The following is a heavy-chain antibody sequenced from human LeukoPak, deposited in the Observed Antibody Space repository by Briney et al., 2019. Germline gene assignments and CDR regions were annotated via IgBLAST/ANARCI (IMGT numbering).Heavy chain of an antibody. CDR1: GFTFSSYA. CDR3: AKGSYYYDSSGYLDY. D-gene: IGHD3-22*01. J-gene: IGHJ4*02. Sequence: GGSLRLSCAASGFTFSSYAMSWVRQAPGKGLEWVSDISGSGGSAYYADSVKGRFTIARDNSKNTLYLQMNSLRAEDTAVYYCAKGSYYYDSSGYLDYWGQGTLATVS. CDR2: ISGSGGSA. V-gene: IGHV3-23*01.